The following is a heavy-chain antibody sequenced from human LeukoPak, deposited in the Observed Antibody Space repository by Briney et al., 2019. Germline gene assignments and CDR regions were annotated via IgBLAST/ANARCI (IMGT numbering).Heavy chain of an antibody. Sequence: PSETLSLTCTVSGGSVSSGSYYWSWIRQPPGKGLEWIGYIYYSGSTNYNPSLKSRVTISVDTSKNQFSLKLSSVTAADTAVYYCASNPPYYDSSGYFYFQHWGQGSLVTVSS. J-gene: IGHJ1*01. CDR1: GGSVSSGSYY. D-gene: IGHD3-22*01. CDR2: IYYSGST. V-gene: IGHV4-61*01. CDR3: ASNPPYYDSSGYFYFQH.